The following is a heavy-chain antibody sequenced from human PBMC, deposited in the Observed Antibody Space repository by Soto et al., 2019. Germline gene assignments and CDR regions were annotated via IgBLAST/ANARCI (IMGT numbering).Heavy chain of an antibody. CDR1: GGSFSGYY. CDR3: ARDEWGYCSGGSCYSYLGAFDI. J-gene: IGHJ3*02. D-gene: IGHD2-15*01. V-gene: IGHV4-34*01. CDR2: INHSGST. Sequence: SETLSLTCAVYGGSFSGYYWSWIRQPPGKGLEWIGEINHSGSTNYNPSLKSRVTISVDTSKNQFSLKLSSVTAADTAVYYCARDEWGYCSGGSCYSYLGAFDIWGQGTMVTVSS.